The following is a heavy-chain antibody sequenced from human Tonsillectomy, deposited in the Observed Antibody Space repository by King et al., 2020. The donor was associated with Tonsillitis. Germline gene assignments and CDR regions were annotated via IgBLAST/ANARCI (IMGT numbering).Heavy chain of an antibody. J-gene: IGHJ6*03. D-gene: IGHD6-19*01. CDR3: AKEGVAVAGIGGGRYYYYMDV. CDR1: GFTFSSYA. Sequence: VQLVESGGGLVQPGGSLRLSCAASGFTFSSYAMSWVRQAPGKGLEWVSAISGSGGSTYYADSVKGRFTISRDNSKNTLYLQMNSLRAEDTAVYYCAKEGVAVAGIGGGRYYYYMDVWGKGTTVTVSS. V-gene: IGHV3-23*04. CDR2: ISGSGGST.